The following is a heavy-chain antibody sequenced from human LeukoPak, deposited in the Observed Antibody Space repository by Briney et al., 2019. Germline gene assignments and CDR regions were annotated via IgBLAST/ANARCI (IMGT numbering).Heavy chain of an antibody. D-gene: IGHD3-22*01. V-gene: IGHV3-74*01. CDR2: INSDVSST. Sequence: GGSLRLSCAASGFMFSNFWMYWVRQAPGKGLVWVSRINSDVSSTSYADSVKGRFTISRDNAKNTLYLQMNSLRAEDTAVYYCARGYDSSGYYYADAFDIWGQGTTVTVSS. CDR3: ARGYDSSGYYYADAFDI. J-gene: IGHJ3*02. CDR1: GFMFSNFW.